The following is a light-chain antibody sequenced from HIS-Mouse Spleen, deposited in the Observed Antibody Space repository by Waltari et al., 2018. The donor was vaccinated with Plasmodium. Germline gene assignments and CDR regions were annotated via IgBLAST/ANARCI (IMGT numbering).Light chain of an antibody. CDR3: YSTDSSGNHRV. Sequence: SYELPQPPSVSVSPGQTVRITCSGDALPKNYAYWYQQKSGQAPVPVIYEDSKRPAGIPDRFSGSSSGTMATLTISGAQVEDEADYYCYSTDSSGNHRVFGGGTKLTVL. CDR2: EDS. CDR1: ALPKNY. V-gene: IGLV3-10*01. J-gene: IGLJ3*02.